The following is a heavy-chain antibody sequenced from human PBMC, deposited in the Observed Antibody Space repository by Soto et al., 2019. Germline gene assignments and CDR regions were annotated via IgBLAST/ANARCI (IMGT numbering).Heavy chain of an antibody. CDR3: ARGGARSKWFAL. Sequence: SETLSLTCTVSGGSITSPASFWSWIRQLPGKGPEWIAFISDSGTTSYNPSLRSRVTISADTSKSQFSLNLTSVTAADTAVYYFARGGARSKWFALRGQGSRVIVSS. CDR2: ISDSGTT. CDR1: GGSITSPASF. V-gene: IGHV4-31*03. D-gene: IGHD6-6*01. J-gene: IGHJ5*02.